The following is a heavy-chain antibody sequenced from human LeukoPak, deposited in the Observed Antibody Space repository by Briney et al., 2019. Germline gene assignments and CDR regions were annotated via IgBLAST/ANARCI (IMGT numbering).Heavy chain of an antibody. V-gene: IGHV1-69*04. J-gene: IGHJ4*02. CDR3: AKDLRSSGYYYVAFDY. D-gene: IGHD3-22*01. CDR2: ITPIVGLA. CDR1: GGTFTSYA. Sequence: SVKVSCKASGGTFTSYAISWVRQAPGQGLEWMGRITPIVGLANYAQKFQGRVTFIADKSTSTSYMNLSGLRSEDTAVYYCAKDLRSSGYYYVAFDYWGQGTLVTVSS.